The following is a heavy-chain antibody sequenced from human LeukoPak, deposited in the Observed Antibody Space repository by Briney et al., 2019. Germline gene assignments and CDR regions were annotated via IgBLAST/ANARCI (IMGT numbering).Heavy chain of an antibody. J-gene: IGHJ3*01. CDR2: IRASSSLI. V-gene: IGHV3-48*04. Sequence: GGSLRLSCVASGFDFSASSFNYLRQAPGKGLEWVSYIRASSSLISYEDSVRGRFTISRDDAKKSVFLQMHSLRADDTAVYYCAREASLGWGQGTVVTVSS. CDR1: GFDFSASS. CDR3: AREASLG.